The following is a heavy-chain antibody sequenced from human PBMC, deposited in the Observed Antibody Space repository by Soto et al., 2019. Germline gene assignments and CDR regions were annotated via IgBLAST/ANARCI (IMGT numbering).Heavy chain of an antibody. CDR1: DTTHW. J-gene: IGHJ6*02. CDR2: IYPGDSDT. Sequence: GESLKISCKASDTTHWIGWVRQEPGKGLEWMGIIYPGDSDTKYSPSFQGQVTISVDKSISTAYLHWSSLKASDTATYYCARLVNYYFGMDVWRLRTTVTVSS. V-gene: IGHV5-51*01. CDR3: ARLVNYYFGMDV.